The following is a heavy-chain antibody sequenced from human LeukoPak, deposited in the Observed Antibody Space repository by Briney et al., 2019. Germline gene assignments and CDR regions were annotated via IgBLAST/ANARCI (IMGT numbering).Heavy chain of an antibody. Sequence: PGRSLRLSCAASGFTFDDYAMHWVRQAPGKGLEWVSGISWNSGSIGYADSVKGRFTISRDNSKNTLYLQMNSLRAEDTAVYYCAKGYKDLGEWESRDYYGMDVWGQGTTVTVSS. CDR3: AKGYKDLGEWESRDYYGMDV. CDR2: ISWNSGSI. CDR1: GFTFDDYA. J-gene: IGHJ6*02. D-gene: IGHD3-10*01. V-gene: IGHV3-9*01.